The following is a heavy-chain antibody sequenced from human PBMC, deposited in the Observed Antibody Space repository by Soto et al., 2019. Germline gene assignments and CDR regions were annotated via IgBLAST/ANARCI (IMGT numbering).Heavy chain of an antibody. D-gene: IGHD6-19*01. Sequence: TSETLSLTCSVSGDSVSTGYWSWIRQPPGKGLECIGYISYTGSTNYNPSLKSRVTISVDTSKNQFSLKLFSVTPADTAVYYCARGRYSNGWYADWGQGTLVTVSS. CDR3: ARGRYSNGWYAD. J-gene: IGHJ4*02. V-gene: IGHV4-59*02. CDR2: ISYTGST. CDR1: GDSVSTGY.